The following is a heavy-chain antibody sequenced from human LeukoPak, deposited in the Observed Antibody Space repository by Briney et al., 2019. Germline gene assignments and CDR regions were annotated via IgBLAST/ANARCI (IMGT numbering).Heavy chain of an antibody. V-gene: IGHV2-5*02. CDR1: GFSLSTTGEG. D-gene: IGHD3-10*01. CDR2: IYWDDDR. CDR3: AHSSTMVRGVIAFDI. J-gene: IGHJ3*02. Sequence: SGPTLVKPTQTLTLTCTFSGFSLSTTGEGVGWIRHPPGKALEWLALIYWDDDRRYSPSLKSRLTITKDTSKNQVVLTMTNMDPVDTATYYCAHSSTMVRGVIAFDIWGQGTMVTVSS.